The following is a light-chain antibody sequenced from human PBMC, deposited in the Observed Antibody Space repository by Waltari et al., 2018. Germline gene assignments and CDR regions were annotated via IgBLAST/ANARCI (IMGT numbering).Light chain of an antibody. Sequence: SYELTQPPSVAVSPGQTARITCSGDALPKIYAHWYQHKSTLAPLLGIQEASKRPSGIPEGFSGSSAGTVATLTISGAQVEDEGDYYCYSTDSSGNHWVFGGGTKLTVL. CDR3: YSTDSSGNHWV. CDR1: ALPKIY. J-gene: IGLJ3*02. CDR2: EAS. V-gene: IGLV3-10*01.